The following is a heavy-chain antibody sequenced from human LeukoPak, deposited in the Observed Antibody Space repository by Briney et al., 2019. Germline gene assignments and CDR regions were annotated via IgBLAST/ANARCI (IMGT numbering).Heavy chain of an antibody. CDR2: INHSGST. D-gene: IGHD3-3*01. CDR1: GVSFSGYY. CDR3: ARVQTYYDFWSGSSILYYFDY. J-gene: IGHJ4*02. Sequence: SETLSLTCAVYGVSFSGYYWSWIRQPPGKGLEWIGEINHSGSTNYNPSLKSRVTISVDTSKNQFSLKLSSVTAADTAVYYCARVQTYYDFWSGSSILYYFDYWGQGTLVTVSS. V-gene: IGHV4-34*01.